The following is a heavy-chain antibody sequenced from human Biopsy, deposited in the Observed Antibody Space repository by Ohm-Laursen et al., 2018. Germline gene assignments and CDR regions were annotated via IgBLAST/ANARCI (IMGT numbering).Heavy chain of an antibody. V-gene: IGHV4-39*01. Sequence: SETLSLTRTVSGGSISSDYWDWIRQPPGKGLEWIGSIYYSGSTYYNPSLKSRVTISADRSKNQFSLKLTSVTAADTAMYYCARQEFATSPLDYWGQGSLVTVSS. D-gene: IGHD3-10*01. CDR1: GGSISSDY. CDR3: ARQEFATSPLDY. CDR2: IYYSGST. J-gene: IGHJ4*02.